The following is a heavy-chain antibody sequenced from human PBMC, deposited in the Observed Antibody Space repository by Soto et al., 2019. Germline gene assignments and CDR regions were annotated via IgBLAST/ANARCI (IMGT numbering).Heavy chain of an antibody. J-gene: IGHJ6*02. CDR1: GYSFTSYW. V-gene: IGHV5-10-1*01. Sequence: GESLKISCKGSGYSFTSYWISWVRQIPGKGLEWMGRIDPSDSYTKYSPSFEGHVTISADKSISTAYLQWSSLKASDSAVYYCARLSRASFALDVWGQGTTVTVSS. CDR2: IDPSDSYT. D-gene: IGHD3-16*01. CDR3: ARLSRASFALDV.